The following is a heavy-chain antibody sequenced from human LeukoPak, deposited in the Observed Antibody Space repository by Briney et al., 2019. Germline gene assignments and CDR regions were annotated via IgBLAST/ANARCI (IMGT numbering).Heavy chain of an antibody. D-gene: IGHD3-3*01. Sequence: PGGSLRLSCAASGFTFSSYWMHWVRQAPGKGLVWVSRINSDGSSTSYADSVKGRFTISRDNAKKSLYLQMNSLRAEDTAVYYCASGVNYFDYWGQGTLVTVSS. CDR3: ASGVNYFDY. CDR1: GFTFSSYW. CDR2: INSDGSST. J-gene: IGHJ4*02. V-gene: IGHV3-74*01.